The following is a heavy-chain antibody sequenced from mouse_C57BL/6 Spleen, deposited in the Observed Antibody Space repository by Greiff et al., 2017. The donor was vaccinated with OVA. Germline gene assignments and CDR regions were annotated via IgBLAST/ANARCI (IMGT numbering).Heavy chain of an antibody. J-gene: IGHJ2*01. CDR1: GYTFTSYW. CDR2: IDPNSGGT. Sequence: QVHVKQPGAELVKPGASVKLSCKASGYTFTSYWMHWVKQRPGRGLEWIGRIDPNSGGTKYNEKFKSKATLTVDKPSSTAYMPLSSLTSEDSAVYYCARERGFDYWGQGTTLTVSS. CDR3: ARERGFDY. V-gene: IGHV1-72*01.